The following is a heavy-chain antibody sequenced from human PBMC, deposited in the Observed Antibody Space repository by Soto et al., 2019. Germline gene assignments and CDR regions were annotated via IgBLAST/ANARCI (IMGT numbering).Heavy chain of an antibody. D-gene: IGHD3-10*01. CDR1: GDSVSSNSAT. V-gene: IGHV6-1*01. J-gene: IGHJ4*02. CDR2: TYYRSKWYN. CDR3: PRDRGATHFDY. Sequence: PSQTLSLTCAISGDSVSSNSATWSWIRQSPSRGLEWLGRTYYRSKWYNDYAVSVKSRITLNPDTSKNQFSLQLNSVTPEDTAVYHCPRDRGATHFDYWGQGTLVTVSS.